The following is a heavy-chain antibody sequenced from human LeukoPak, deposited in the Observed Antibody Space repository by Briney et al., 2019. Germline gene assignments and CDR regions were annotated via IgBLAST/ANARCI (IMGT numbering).Heavy chain of an antibody. D-gene: IGHD3-22*01. J-gene: IGHJ4*02. Sequence: ASVKVSCKASGYTFTNYNMHWVRQAPGQGLEWMGIINPSGGSTNYAQNFQGRVTMTRDTSTSTVYMELSSLRSEDTAFYYCARGVHVRVYDSNPHYGHYWGQGTLVTVSS. V-gene: IGHV1-46*01. CDR3: ARGVHVRVYDSNPHYGHY. CDR2: INPSGGST. CDR1: GYTFTNYN.